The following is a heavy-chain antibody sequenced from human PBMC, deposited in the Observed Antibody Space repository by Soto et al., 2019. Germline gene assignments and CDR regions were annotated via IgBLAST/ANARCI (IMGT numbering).Heavy chain of an antibody. Sequence: QVQLQESGPGLVKPSQTLSLTCTVSGGSISSGGYYWSWIRQHPGKGLEWIGYIYYSGSTYYNPSLKSRVTISVDTSKNQFSLKLSSVTAADTAVYYCAREGRYFDWLLRPRNYYYYYYMDVWGKGTTVTVSS. D-gene: IGHD3-9*01. CDR1: GGSISSGGYY. J-gene: IGHJ6*03. CDR3: AREGRYFDWLLRPRNYYYYYYMDV. V-gene: IGHV4-31*03. CDR2: IYYSGST.